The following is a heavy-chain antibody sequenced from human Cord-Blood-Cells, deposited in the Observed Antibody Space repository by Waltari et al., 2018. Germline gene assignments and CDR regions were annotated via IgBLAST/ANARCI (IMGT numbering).Heavy chain of an antibody. J-gene: IGHJ4*02. V-gene: IGHV4-34*01. CDR3: ARGRSSMGGYDFDY. CDR1: GGYFSGYY. CDR2: INHSGST. Sequence: QVQLQQWGAGLLKPPETLSLNCAVYGGYFSGYYWRWSRQPPGKGLEWNGEINHSGSTNYNPSLKSRVTISVDTSKNQFSLKLSSVTAADTAVYYCARGRSSMGGYDFDYWGQGTLVTVSS. D-gene: IGHD5-12*01.